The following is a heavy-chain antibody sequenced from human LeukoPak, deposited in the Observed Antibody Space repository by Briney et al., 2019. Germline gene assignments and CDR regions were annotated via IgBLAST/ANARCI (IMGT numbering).Heavy chain of an antibody. J-gene: IGHJ6*02. CDR2: INPNSGGA. V-gene: IGHV1-2*02. CDR3: ARDDDYGDYSYYYYYHGMDV. D-gene: IGHD4-17*01. CDR1: GYTFTGYY. Sequence: GASVTVSCKASGYTFTGYYMHWVRQAPGQGLEWMGWINPNSGGANYAQKFQGRVTMTRDTSISTAYMELSRLRSDDTAVYYCARDDDYGDYSYYYYYHGMDVWGQGTTVTVSS.